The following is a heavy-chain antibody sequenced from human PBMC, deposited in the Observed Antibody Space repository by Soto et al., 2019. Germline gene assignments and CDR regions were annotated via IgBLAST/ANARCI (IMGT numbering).Heavy chain of an antibody. CDR3: ARGPRSRVAGRPSREGRTGDY. J-gene: IGHJ4*02. V-gene: IGHV4-34*01. CDR1: GGSFSGYY. Sequence: QVQLQQWGAGLLKPSETLSLTCAVYGGSFSGYYWSWIRQPPGKGLEWIGEINHSGSTNYNPSLKSRVTISVDTSKNQFSLKLSSVTAADTAVYYCARGPRSRVAGRPSREGRTGDYWGQGTLVTVSS. D-gene: IGHD2-15*01. CDR2: INHSGST.